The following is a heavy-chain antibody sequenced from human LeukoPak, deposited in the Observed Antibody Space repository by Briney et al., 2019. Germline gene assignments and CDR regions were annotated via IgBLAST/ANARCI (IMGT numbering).Heavy chain of an antibody. D-gene: IGHD3-9*01. V-gene: IGHV4-4*07. CDR2: IYTSGST. Sequence: PSETLSLTCTVSGGSISSYYWSWIRQPAGEGLEWIGRIYTSGSTNYNPSLKSRVTMSVDTSKNQFSLKLSSVTAADTAVYYCARDVLRYFDWELDYWGQGTLVTVSS. CDR3: ARDVLRYFDWELDY. CDR1: GGSISSYY. J-gene: IGHJ4*02.